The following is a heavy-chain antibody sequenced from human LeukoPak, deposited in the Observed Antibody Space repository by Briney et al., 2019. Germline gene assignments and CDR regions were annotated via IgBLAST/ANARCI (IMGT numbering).Heavy chain of an antibody. Sequence: PGGSLRLSCAASGFTFSSYGMHWVRQAPGKGLEWVAVIWYDGSNKYYADSVKGRFTTSRDNSKNTLYLQMNSLRAEDTAVYHCAREITTVVTGGAFDIWGQGTMVTVSS. V-gene: IGHV3-33*01. J-gene: IGHJ3*02. D-gene: IGHD4-23*01. CDR1: GFTFSSYG. CDR2: IWYDGSNK. CDR3: AREITTVVTGGAFDI.